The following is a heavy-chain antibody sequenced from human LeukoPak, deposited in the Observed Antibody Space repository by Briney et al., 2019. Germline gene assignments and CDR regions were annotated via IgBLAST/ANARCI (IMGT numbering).Heavy chain of an antibody. CDR3: ARDTDYGDYVIRFDP. CDR2: IYTSGST. CDR1: GGSISSYY. J-gene: IGHJ5*02. Sequence: SETLSLTCTVSGGSISSYYWSWVRQPAGKGLEWIGRIYTSGSTNYNPSLKSRVTMSVDASKNQFFLKLSSVTAADTAVYYCARDTDYGDYVIRFDPWGQGTLVTVSS. D-gene: IGHD4-17*01. V-gene: IGHV4-4*07.